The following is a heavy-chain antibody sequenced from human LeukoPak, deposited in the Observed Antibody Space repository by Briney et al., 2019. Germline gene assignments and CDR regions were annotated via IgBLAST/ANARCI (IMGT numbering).Heavy chain of an antibody. CDR1: GYRFTSYW. J-gene: IGHJ4*02. CDR2: ISPDDSDT. V-gene: IGHV5-51*01. D-gene: IGHD3-10*01. Sequence: GESLKISCKGSGYRFTSYWIGWVRQVLGKGLEWVGIISPDDSDTTYSPSFQGQVTISADKSITTAYLQWSSLKASDTAIYYCATDTMRGKDYWGQGTLVIVSS. CDR3: ATDTMRGKDY.